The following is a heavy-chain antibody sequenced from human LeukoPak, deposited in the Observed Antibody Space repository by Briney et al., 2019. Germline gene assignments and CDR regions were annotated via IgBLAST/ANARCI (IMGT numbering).Heavy chain of an antibody. Sequence: SETLSLTRTVSGGSISSYYWSWIRQPPGKGLEWIGYISYSGSTNHNPSLKSRVTISVDTSKNQFSLKLSSVTAADTAVYYCARHTTSGWYQVVYWGQGTLVTVSS. CDR1: GGSISSYY. J-gene: IGHJ4*02. D-gene: IGHD6-19*01. CDR2: ISYSGST. CDR3: ARHTTSGWYQVVY. V-gene: IGHV4-59*08.